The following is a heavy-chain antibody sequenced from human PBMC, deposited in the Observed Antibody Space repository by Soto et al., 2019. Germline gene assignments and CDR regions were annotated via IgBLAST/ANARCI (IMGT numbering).Heavy chain of an antibody. J-gene: IGHJ6*02. Sequence: GWSLRLSCAASGFTFGSYAMHWVRQAPGKGLEWVAVISYDGSNKYYADSVKVRFTISRDNSKNTLYLQMNSLRAEDTAVYYCARDTLGYCSSTSCPGHYGMDVWGQGTTVTVSS. CDR3: ARDTLGYCSSTSCPGHYGMDV. CDR2: ISYDGSNK. CDR1: GFTFGSYA. D-gene: IGHD2-2*01. V-gene: IGHV3-30-3*01.